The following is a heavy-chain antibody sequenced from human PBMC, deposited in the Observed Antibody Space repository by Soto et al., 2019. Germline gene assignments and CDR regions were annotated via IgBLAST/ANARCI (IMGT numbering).Heavy chain of an antibody. J-gene: IGHJ4*02. CDR3: ARTLNEWLLGLD. V-gene: IGHV1-18*01. CDR1: GYTFTSYG. Sequence: AASVKVSCKASGYTFTSYGISWVRKAPGQGLEWMGWISAYNGNTNYAQKFQGRVTMTTDTSTSTAYMELRSLRSDDTAVYYCARTLNEWLLGLDWGQGTLVTVSS. CDR2: ISAYNGNT. D-gene: IGHD3-3*01.